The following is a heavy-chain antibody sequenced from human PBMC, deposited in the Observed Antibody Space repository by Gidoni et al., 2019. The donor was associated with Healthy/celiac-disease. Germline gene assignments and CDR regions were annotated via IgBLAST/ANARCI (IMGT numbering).Heavy chain of an antibody. J-gene: IGHJ6*02. CDR1: GGTFSSYA. CDR3: ASPRPSYYDILTGSGLGMDV. D-gene: IGHD3-9*01. Sequence: QVQLVQSGAEVKKPGSSVKVSCKASGGTFSSYAISWVRQAPGQGLEWMGGIIPIFGTANYAQKFQGRVTITADESTSTAYMELSSLRSEDTAVYYCASPRPSYYDILTGSGLGMDVWGQGTTVTVSS. CDR2: IIPIFGTA. V-gene: IGHV1-69*01.